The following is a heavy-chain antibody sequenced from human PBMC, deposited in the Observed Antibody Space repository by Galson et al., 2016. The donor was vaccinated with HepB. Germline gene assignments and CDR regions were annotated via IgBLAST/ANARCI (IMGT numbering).Heavy chain of an antibody. D-gene: IGHD6-19*01. Sequence: SLRLSCAASGFTFSSYGMHWVRQAPGKGLEWVAMISFDTSDKHYIDSVKGRFTISRDNSKNTLYLQMNSLRAEDTAVYYCARDPHSSGWYDYWGQGTLVTVSS. CDR1: GFTFSSYG. CDR3: ARDPHSSGWYDY. CDR2: ISFDTSDK. J-gene: IGHJ4*02. V-gene: IGHV3-30*02.